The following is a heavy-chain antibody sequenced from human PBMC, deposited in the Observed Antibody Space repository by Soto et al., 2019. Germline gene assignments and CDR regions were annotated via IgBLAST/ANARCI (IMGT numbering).Heavy chain of an antibody. D-gene: IGHD5-18*01. Sequence: QVQLQESGPGLVKPSQTLSLTCSVSGGSISSGGYYWCWIRQNPGKGLEWIGYIDYSGSTNYNPSLKSRFTISVDTSKNQFSLKLTSVTAADTAVYYCARRDSGYIHGPPHYYYGLDVWGQGTTVTVSS. CDR2: IDYSGST. CDR1: GGSISSGGYY. CDR3: ARRDSGYIHGPPHYYYGLDV. J-gene: IGHJ6*02. V-gene: IGHV4-31*03.